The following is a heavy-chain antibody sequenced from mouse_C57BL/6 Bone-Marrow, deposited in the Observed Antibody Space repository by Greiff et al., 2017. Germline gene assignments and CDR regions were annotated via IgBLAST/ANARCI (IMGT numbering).Heavy chain of an antibody. Sequence: QVQLQQPGAELVKPGASVKLSCKASGYTFTSYRMNWVKQRPGRGLEWIGRIDPNSGGTKYNEKFKSKATLTVDKPSSPAYMQLSRLTSEDSAVYYCARGGWLRRRGYFDYWGQGTTLTVSS. V-gene: IGHV1-72*01. CDR3: ARGGWLRRRGYFDY. CDR1: GYTFTSYR. J-gene: IGHJ2*01. CDR2: IDPNSGGT. D-gene: IGHD2-2*01.